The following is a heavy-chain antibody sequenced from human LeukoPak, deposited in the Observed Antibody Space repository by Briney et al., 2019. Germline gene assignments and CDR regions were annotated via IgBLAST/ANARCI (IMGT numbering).Heavy chain of an antibody. Sequence: PGGSLRLSCAASGFTFDDYAMHWVRQAPGKGLEWVSGISWNSGSIGYADSVKGRFTISRGNAKNSLYLQMNSLRAEDTALYYCARSSGSYYPFDYWGQGTLVTVSS. CDR2: ISWNSGSI. CDR1: GFTFDDYA. J-gene: IGHJ4*02. V-gene: IGHV3-9*01. CDR3: ARSSGSYYPFDY. D-gene: IGHD3-10*01.